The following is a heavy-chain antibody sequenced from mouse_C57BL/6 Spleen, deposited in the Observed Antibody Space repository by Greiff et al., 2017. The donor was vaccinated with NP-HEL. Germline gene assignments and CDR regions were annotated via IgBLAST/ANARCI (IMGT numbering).Heavy chain of an antibody. Sequence: EVQVVESGGGLVKPGGSLKLSCAASGFTFSDYGMHWVRQAPEKGLEWVAYISSGSSTIYYADTVKGRFTISRDNAKNTLFLQMTSLRSEDTAMYYCARTYYGYDADGYYYAMDYWGQGTSVTVSS. J-gene: IGHJ4*01. D-gene: IGHD2-9*01. V-gene: IGHV5-17*01. CDR3: ARTYYGYDADGYYYAMDY. CDR2: ISSGSSTI. CDR1: GFTFSDYG.